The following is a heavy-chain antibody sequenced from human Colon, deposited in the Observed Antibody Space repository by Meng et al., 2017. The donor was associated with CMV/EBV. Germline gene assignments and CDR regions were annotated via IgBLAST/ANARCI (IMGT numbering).Heavy chain of an antibody. CDR2: ISGSGGST. CDR1: GFTFGSFT. Sequence: GESLKISCAASGFTFGSFTLNWVRQAPGKGLEWVSAISGSGGSTYYADSVKGRFTISRDNSKNTLYLQMNSLRAEDTAVYYCAKYIVVVPAAIKLTYYYGMDVWGQGTTVTVSS. J-gene: IGHJ6*02. V-gene: IGHV3-23*01. D-gene: IGHD2-2*02. CDR3: AKYIVVVPAAIKLTYYYGMDV.